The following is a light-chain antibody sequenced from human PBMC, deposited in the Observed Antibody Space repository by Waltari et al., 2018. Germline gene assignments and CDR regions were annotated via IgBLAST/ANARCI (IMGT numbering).Light chain of an antibody. CDR2: RAS. V-gene: IGKV1-5*03. J-gene: IGKJ4*01. CDR3: QQYNSYSIT. CDR1: QSISSS. Sequence: DIQMTQSPSTLSASVGDRVTITCRTSQSISSSLAWYQQKPGKAPKLLIYRASRLEGGVPSRFSGSGSGTEFTLTISSLQPDDFATYYCQQYNSYSITFGGGTKVEIK.